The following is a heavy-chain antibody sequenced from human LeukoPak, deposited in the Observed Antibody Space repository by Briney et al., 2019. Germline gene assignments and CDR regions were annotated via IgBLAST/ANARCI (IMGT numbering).Heavy chain of an antibody. CDR1: GFTFSSDW. CDR2: KKQDGSEK. D-gene: IGHD3-10*01. J-gene: IGHJ6*03. V-gene: IGHV3-7*01. Sequence: QPGGSLRLSCAASGFTFSSDWMSRGRQAPGKGLEWVAHKKQDGSEKYYVDSVKGRFTISRDNAKNSLYLQMNSLRAEDTAVYYCARDKYGSGSYLSTYYMDVWGKGTTVTVSS. CDR3: ARDKYGSGSYLSTYYMDV.